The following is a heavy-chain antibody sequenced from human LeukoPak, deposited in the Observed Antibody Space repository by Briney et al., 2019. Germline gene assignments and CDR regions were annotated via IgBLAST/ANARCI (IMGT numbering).Heavy chain of an antibody. CDR3: ARPISIYDSSGYYPLDY. V-gene: IGHV1-8*01. CDR1: GYTFTSYD. Sequence: ASVKVSCKASGYTFTSYDINWVRQATGQGLEWMGWMNPNSGNTGYAQKFQGRVTMTRATSISTAYMELSSLGSEDTAVYYCARPISIYDSSGYYPLDYWGQGTLVTVSS. J-gene: IGHJ4*02. D-gene: IGHD3-22*01. CDR2: MNPNSGNT.